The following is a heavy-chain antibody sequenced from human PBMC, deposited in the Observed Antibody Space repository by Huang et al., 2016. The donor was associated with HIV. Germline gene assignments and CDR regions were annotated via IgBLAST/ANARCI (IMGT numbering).Heavy chain of an antibody. CDR2: IYYSGST. CDR3: ARLLYRYYFDY. V-gene: IGHV4-39*01. Sequence: QLQLQESGPGLVKPSETLSLTYTVSGGSISSSSYYWGWIRQPPGKGLEWIGGIYYSGSTYYSPSLKSRVTISVDTSKNQFSLKLSSVTAADTAVYYCARLLYRYYFDYWGQGTLVTVSS. D-gene: IGHD1-26*01. CDR1: GGSISSSSYY. J-gene: IGHJ4*02.